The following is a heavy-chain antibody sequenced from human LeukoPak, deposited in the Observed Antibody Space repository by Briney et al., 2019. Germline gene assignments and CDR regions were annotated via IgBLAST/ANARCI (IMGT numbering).Heavy chain of an antibody. CDR3: AKRYCSGGSCYSFDY. J-gene: IGHJ4*02. D-gene: IGHD2-15*01. CDR2: ISGSGSSA. V-gene: IGHV3-23*01. Sequence: GGSLRLSCAASGFTFSSYALTWVRQAPGKGLEWVSLISGSGSSAYYTDSVQGRFTISRDNSKSTLYLQMDSLGAEDTAVYYCAKRYCSGGSCYSFDYWGQGTLVTGSS. CDR1: GFTFSSYA.